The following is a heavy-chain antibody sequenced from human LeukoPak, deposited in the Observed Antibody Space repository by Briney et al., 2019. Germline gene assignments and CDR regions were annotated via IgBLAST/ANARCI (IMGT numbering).Heavy chain of an antibody. J-gene: IGHJ4*02. CDR1: GFTFSSYG. Sequence: AGGSLRLSCAASGFTFSSYGMHWVRQAPGKGLEWVAFIRYDGSNKYYAGSVKGRFTISRDNSKNTLYLQMNSLRAEDTAVYYCAKDHNLGYCSGGSCYYFDYWGQGSLVTVSS. D-gene: IGHD2-15*01. CDR2: IRYDGSNK. CDR3: AKDHNLGYCSGGSCYYFDY. V-gene: IGHV3-30*02.